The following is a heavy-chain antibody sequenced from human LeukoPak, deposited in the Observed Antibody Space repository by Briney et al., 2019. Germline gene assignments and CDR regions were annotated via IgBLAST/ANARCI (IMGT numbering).Heavy chain of an antibody. CDR1: GYTFTSYD. CDR2: INPNSGGT. V-gene: IGHV1-2*02. D-gene: IGHD6-19*01. CDR3: ARDSYRMGRAVAGTAQSY. Sequence: GASVKVSCKASGYTFTSYDINWVRQATGQGLEWMGWINPNSGGTNYAQKFQGRVTMTRDTSISTAYMELSRLRSDDTAVYYCARDSYRMGRAVAGTAQSYWGQGTLVTVSS. J-gene: IGHJ4*02.